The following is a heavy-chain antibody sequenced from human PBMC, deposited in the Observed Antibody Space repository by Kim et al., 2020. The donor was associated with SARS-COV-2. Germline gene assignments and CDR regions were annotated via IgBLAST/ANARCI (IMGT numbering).Heavy chain of an antibody. D-gene: IGHD4-17*01. CDR2: IYYSGST. CDR3: ARNYGDYLDY. J-gene: IGHJ4*02. V-gene: IGHV4-59*01. CDR1: GGSISSYY. Sequence: SETLSLTCTVSGGSISSYYWSWIRQPPGKGLAWIGYIYYSGSTNYNPSLKSRVTISVDTSKNQFSLKLSSVTAADTAVYYCARNYGDYLDYWGQGTLVTVSS.